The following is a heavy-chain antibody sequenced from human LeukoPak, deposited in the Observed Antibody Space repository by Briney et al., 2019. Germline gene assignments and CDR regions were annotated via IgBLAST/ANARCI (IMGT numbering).Heavy chain of an antibody. CDR2: INVYNGNT. CDR1: GYTFTTSG. V-gene: IGHV1-18*01. CDR3: ARGLVVPDAMGEFAY. Sequence: VASVKVSCKDSGYTFTTSGIKWVRQAPGQELEWMACINVYNGNTNYAQKFQGRITMTRDTSTSTAYMELRSLKSDDTAVYYCARGLVVPDAMGEFAYWGQCTLIAVSS. J-gene: IGHJ4*02. D-gene: IGHD2-2*01.